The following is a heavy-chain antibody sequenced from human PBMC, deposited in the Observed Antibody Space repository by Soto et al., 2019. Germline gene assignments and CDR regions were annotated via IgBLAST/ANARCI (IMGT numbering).Heavy chain of an antibody. D-gene: IGHD1-26*01. CDR3: ARWGPPEGY. V-gene: IGHV1-18*01. CDR1: GYTFTSYA. J-gene: IGHJ4*02. CDR2: ISAYNGNT. Sequence: QVQLVQSGAEVKKPGASVKVSCKASGYTFTSYAISWVRQAPGQGLEWMGWISAYNGNTNYAQKLQGRVTMTTDTSTPTAYMELRTLGSDDPAVYYGARWGPPEGYWGQGTLVTVSS.